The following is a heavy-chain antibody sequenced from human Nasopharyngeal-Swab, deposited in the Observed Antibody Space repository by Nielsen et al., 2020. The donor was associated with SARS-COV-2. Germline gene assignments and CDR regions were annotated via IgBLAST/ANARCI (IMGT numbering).Heavy chain of an antibody. CDR3: ARGGDYSRTHFDY. Sequence: GESLKISCKGSEYSFSNYWIGWVRQMPGKGLEWMGIIYPGDADSRYTPSFQGQVTITADTSISTAYLQWSSLKASDTAIYYCARGGDYSRTHFDYWGQGTLVTVSP. D-gene: IGHD4-11*01. J-gene: IGHJ4*02. CDR2: IYPGDADS. V-gene: IGHV5-51*01. CDR1: EYSFSNYW.